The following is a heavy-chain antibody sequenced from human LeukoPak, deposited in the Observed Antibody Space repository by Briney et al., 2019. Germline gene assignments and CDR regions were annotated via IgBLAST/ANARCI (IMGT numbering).Heavy chain of an antibody. D-gene: IGHD5-18*01. CDR1: GFTFSSYW. CDR2: IYYGGTT. J-gene: IGHJ4*02. CDR3: AREKFSGYSYGFSGVVADY. Sequence: GSLRLSCAASGFTFSSYWMSWVRQPPGKGLEWIGYIYYGGTTNYNPSLKSRVTISVDTSKNQFSLKLSSVTAADTAVYYCAREKFSGYSYGFSGVVADYWGQGTLVTVSS. V-gene: IGHV4-59*12.